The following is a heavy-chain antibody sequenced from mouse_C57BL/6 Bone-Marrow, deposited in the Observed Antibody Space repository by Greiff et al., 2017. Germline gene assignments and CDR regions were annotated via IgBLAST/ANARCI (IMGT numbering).Heavy chain of an antibody. Sequence: QVQLQQPGAELVKPGASVKMSCKASGYTFTSYWITWVKQRPGQGLEWIGDIYPGSGSTNYNEKFKSKATLTVDTSYSTADMQLSRLTYEDAAVYYCARGGYAMDYWGQGTSVTVSS. J-gene: IGHJ4*01. CDR3: ARGGYAMDY. CDR2: IYPGSGST. CDR1: GYTFTSYW. V-gene: IGHV1-55*01.